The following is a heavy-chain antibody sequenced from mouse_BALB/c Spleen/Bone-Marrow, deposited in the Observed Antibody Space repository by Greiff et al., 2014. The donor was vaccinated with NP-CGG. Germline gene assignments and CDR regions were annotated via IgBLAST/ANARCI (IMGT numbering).Heavy chain of an antibody. Sequence: QVQLQQSGAELVMPGASVKMSCKASGYTLTDYWMHWVKQRPGQGLEWIGAIDTSDSYTTYNQNFKDKATLTVDESSSTAYMQFSSLTSEDSAVYYCARRYGHYWYFDVWGAGTTVTVSS. D-gene: IGHD2-10*02. CDR2: IDTSDSYT. J-gene: IGHJ1*01. CDR3: ARRYGHYWYFDV. V-gene: IGHV1-69*01. CDR1: GYTLTDYW.